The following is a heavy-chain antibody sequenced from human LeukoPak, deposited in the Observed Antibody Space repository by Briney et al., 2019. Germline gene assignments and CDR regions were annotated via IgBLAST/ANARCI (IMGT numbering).Heavy chain of an antibody. CDR1: GFTFSSYD. CDR3: AKGPYYTLWSGGDY. D-gene: IGHD3-3*01. J-gene: IGHJ4*01. Sequence: GGSLRLSCAASGFTFSSYDMNWVRQAPGKGLEWVSAISGSGGSTYYAGSVKGRFTISRDDSKNTLYLQMDSLRAEDTAVYYCAKGPYYTLWSGGDYSGQRALVTVSS. CDR2: ISGSGGST. V-gene: IGHV3-23*01.